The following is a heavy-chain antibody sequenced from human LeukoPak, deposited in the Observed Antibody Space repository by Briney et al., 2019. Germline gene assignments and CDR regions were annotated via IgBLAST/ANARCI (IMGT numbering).Heavy chain of an antibody. D-gene: IGHD3-10*01. Sequence: SETLSLTCSVSGGSISSYYWTWIRQPPGKGLEWIGYIYYTGSTKYNASLESRVAISIDTSKNQFSLKLTSVTAADTAVYYRARDSQPYGQNWFDPWGQGILVTVSS. CDR2: IYYTGST. CDR1: GGSISSYY. V-gene: IGHV4-59*01. CDR3: ARDSQPYGQNWFDP. J-gene: IGHJ5*02.